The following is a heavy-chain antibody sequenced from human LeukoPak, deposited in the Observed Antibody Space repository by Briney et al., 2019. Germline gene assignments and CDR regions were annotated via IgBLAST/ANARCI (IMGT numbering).Heavy chain of an antibody. Sequence: GGSLRLSCTASGFTFGDYAMSWVRQAPGKGLEWVGFIRSKAYGGTTEYAASVKGRFTTSRDDSKSIAYLQMNSLKTEDTAVYYCTRGGEYSSSSGGYYFDYWGQGTLVTVSS. D-gene: IGHD6-6*01. CDR2: IRSKAYGGTT. CDR3: TRGGEYSSSSGGYYFDY. J-gene: IGHJ4*02. V-gene: IGHV3-49*04. CDR1: GFTFGDYA.